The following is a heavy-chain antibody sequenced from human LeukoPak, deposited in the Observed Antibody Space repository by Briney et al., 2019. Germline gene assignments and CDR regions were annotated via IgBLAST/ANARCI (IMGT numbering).Heavy chain of an antibody. Sequence: GGNLSFSCSASGFTFSDFGMHGVRQAPGMGLEWVAVTSHDGYNKYFADSVKGRFTISRDNSKSTLYLQMNSLRAEDTALYYCATQDGFDNNGYYGYWGQGTLVTVS. CDR1: GFTFSDFG. V-gene: IGHV3-30*03. CDR2: TSHDGYNK. CDR3: ATQDGFDNNGYYGY. J-gene: IGHJ4*02. D-gene: IGHD3-22*01.